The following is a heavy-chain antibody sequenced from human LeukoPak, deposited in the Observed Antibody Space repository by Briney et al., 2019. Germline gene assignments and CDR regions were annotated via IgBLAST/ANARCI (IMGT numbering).Heavy chain of an antibody. D-gene: IGHD1-26*01. Sequence: ASVKVSCKASGYTFTSYYMHWARQAPGQGLEWMGIINPSGGSTSYAQKFQGRVTMTRDTSTSTVYMELSSLRSEDTAVYYCARELCGGSKIPTGFDYWGQGTLVTVSS. CDR2: INPSGGST. V-gene: IGHV1-46*01. CDR1: GYTFTSYY. CDR3: ARELCGGSKIPTGFDY. J-gene: IGHJ4*02.